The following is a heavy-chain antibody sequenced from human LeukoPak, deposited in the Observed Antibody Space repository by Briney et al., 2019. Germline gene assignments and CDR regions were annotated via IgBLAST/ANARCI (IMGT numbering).Heavy chain of an antibody. CDR2: INSDGSRT. V-gene: IGHV3-74*01. CDR3: AKEKDYYDSSGYYVAFFDY. CDR1: GFTFSNDW. Sequence: GGSLRLSCAASGFTFSNDWMHWVRQAPGKGLVWVSRINSDGSRTNYADSVKGRFTISRDNAKNTLYLQMNSLRVEDTAVYYCAKEKDYYDSSGYYVAFFDYWGQGTLVTVSS. D-gene: IGHD3-22*01. J-gene: IGHJ4*02.